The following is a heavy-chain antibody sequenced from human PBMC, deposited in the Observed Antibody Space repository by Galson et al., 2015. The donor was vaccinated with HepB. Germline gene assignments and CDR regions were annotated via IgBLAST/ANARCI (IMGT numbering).Heavy chain of an antibody. J-gene: IGHJ6*02. Sequence: SVRVSCTASGFTFTSSTVHWVRQGRGQGLEWIGWIGVGSGNTNYPQMVKERVTITRDMATSTAFMELSSLRSDDPALYICAAVPVYYDVWCGYPTGENGLDVWGLGTTVTVSS. V-gene: IGHV1-58*01. D-gene: IGHD3-3*01. CDR1: GFTFTSST. CDR3: AAVPVYYDVWCGYPTGENGLDV. CDR2: IGVGSGNT.